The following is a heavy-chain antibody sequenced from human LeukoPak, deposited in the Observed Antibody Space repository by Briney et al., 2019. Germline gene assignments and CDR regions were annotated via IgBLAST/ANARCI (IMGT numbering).Heavy chain of an antibody. CDR3: ASGLEQRYYYYYMDV. Sequence: PSETLSLTCTVSGGSISSYYWSWIRQPPGKGLEWIGYIYYSGSTNYNPSLKSRVTISVDTSKNQFSLKLSSVTAADTAVYYCASGLEQRYYYYYMDVWGKGTTVTVSS. CDR2: IYYSGST. V-gene: IGHV4-59*01. J-gene: IGHJ6*03. D-gene: IGHD6-13*01. CDR1: GGSISSYY.